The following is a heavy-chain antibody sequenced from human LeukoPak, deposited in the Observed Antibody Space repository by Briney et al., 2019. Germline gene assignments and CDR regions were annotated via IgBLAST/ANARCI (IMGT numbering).Heavy chain of an antibody. CDR2: IYSGGGT. V-gene: IGHV3-66*01. Sequence: PGGSLRPSCAASGFTVSSNYMSWVRQAPGKGLEWVSVIYSGGGTYYADSVKGRFTISRDNSKNALYLQMNSLRAEDTAAYYCAQDFYGSGSYDYWGQGTLVTVSS. D-gene: IGHD3-10*01. CDR1: GFTVSSNY. CDR3: AQDFYGSGSYDY. J-gene: IGHJ4*02.